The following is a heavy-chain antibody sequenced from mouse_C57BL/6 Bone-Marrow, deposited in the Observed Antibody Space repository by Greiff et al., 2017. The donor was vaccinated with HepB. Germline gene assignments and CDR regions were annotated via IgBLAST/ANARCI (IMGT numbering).Heavy chain of an antibody. CDR2: INPSNGST. J-gene: IGHJ1*03. V-gene: IGHV1-53*01. D-gene: IGHD1-1*01. Sequence: QVQLQQSGTELAKPGASVKLSCKASGYTFTSYWMHWVKQRPGQGLEWIGNINPSNGSTNYNEKFKSKATLAADNTSSTAYMQLSSLTSEDSAVYYCARKLLLLDFDVWGTGTTITVSS. CDR1: GYTFTSYW. CDR3: ARKLLLLDFDV.